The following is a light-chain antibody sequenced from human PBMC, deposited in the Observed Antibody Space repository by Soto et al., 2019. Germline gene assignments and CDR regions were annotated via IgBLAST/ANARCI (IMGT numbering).Light chain of an antibody. CDR2: EVT. J-gene: IGLJ1*01. V-gene: IGLV2-23*02. Sequence: QSFLTQPASVSGSPRRSITISCTGTNSDVGSYNLVSWFQQHPGKAPKLVIYEVTKRPSGVSDRFSGSKSGNTASLTISGLQAEDEADYYCFSYAGDSVYVSGTGTKVTVL. CDR3: FSYAGDSVYV. CDR1: NSDVGSYNL.